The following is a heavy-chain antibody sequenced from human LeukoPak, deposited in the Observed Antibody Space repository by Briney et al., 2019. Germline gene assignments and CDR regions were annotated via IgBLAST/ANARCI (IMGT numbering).Heavy chain of an antibody. J-gene: IGHJ6*04. Sequence: PGRSLRLSRAASGFTFSSYGMHWVRQAPGKGLEWVAAISYDGSNKYYADSVKGRFTISRDNSKNTLYLQMNSLRAEDTAVYYCAKGLMVRGVIMYYYYGMDVWGKGTTVTVSS. CDR1: GFTFSSYG. V-gene: IGHV3-30*18. CDR3: AKGLMVRGVIMYYYYGMDV. CDR2: ISYDGSNK. D-gene: IGHD3-10*01.